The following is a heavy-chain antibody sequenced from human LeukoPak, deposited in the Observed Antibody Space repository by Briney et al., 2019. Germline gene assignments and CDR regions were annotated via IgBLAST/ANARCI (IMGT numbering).Heavy chain of an antibody. CDR1: GYTFTNYD. D-gene: IGHD3-9*01. V-gene: IGHV1-8*03. CDR3: ARSPDILTGENFDY. Sequence: GASVKVSCKASGYTFTNYDIIWVRQATGQGLEWMGYMNPNSGNTGYAQKFQDRVTITSDTSISTAYMELSSLRSDDTAVYYCARSPDILTGENFDYWGQGTLVTVSS. CDR2: MNPNSGNT. J-gene: IGHJ4*02.